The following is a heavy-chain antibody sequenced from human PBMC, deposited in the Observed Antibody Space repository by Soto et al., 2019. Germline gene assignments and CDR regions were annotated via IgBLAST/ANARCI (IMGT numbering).Heavy chain of an antibody. Sequence: GGSLRLSCAASGFIFSSYGVHWVRQAPGKGLEWVSAISGSGGSTYYADSVKGRFTISRDNSKNTLYLQMNSLRAEDTAVYYCARDPGAGTTGTTSSYYYYGMDVWGQGTTVTVSS. CDR3: ARDPGAGTTGTTSSYYYYGMDV. V-gene: IGHV3-23*01. CDR1: GFIFSSYG. J-gene: IGHJ6*02. CDR2: ISGSGGST. D-gene: IGHD1-1*01.